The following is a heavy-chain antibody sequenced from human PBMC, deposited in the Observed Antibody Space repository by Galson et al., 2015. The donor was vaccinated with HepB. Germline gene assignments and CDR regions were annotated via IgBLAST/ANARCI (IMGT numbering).Heavy chain of an antibody. CDR3: ARDYCDSSGYYYFDY. J-gene: IGHJ4*02. CDR1: GFTFSDYY. V-gene: IGHV3-11*01. D-gene: IGHD3-22*01. Sequence: SLRLSCAASGFTFSDYYMSWLRQAPGKGLEWVSYISSSGSTIYYADSVKGRFTISRDNAKNSLYLQMNSLRAEDTAVYYCARDYCDSSGYYYFDYWGQGTLVTVSS. CDR2: ISSSGSTI.